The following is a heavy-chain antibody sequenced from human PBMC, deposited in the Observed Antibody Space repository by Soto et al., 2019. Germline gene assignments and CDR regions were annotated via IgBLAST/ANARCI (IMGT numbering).Heavy chain of an antibody. D-gene: IGHD3-9*01. J-gene: IGHJ6*02. Sequence: QVQLVESGGGVVQPGRSLRLSCAASGFTFSSYAMHWVRQAPGKGLEWVAVISYDGSNKYYADSVKGRFTISRDNSKNTLYLQMNSLRAEDTAVYYGARDRVRYFDAPPNDYYGMDVWGQGTTVTVSS. CDR2: ISYDGSNK. CDR1: GFTFSSYA. V-gene: IGHV3-30-3*01. CDR3: ARDRVRYFDAPPNDYYGMDV.